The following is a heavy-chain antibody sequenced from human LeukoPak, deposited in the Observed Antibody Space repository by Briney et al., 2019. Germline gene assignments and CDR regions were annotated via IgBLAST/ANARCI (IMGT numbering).Heavy chain of an antibody. CDR1: GGSISSYY. CDR3: ARGRVRYWFDP. CDR2: IYYSGST. V-gene: IGHV4-59*01. D-gene: IGHD3-16*01. J-gene: IGHJ5*02. Sequence: TSETLSLTCTVSGGSISSYYWSWIRQPPGKGLEWIGYIYYSGSTNYNPSLKSRVTISVDTSKNQFSLKLSSVTAADTAVYYCARGRVRYWFDPGGQGTLVTVSS.